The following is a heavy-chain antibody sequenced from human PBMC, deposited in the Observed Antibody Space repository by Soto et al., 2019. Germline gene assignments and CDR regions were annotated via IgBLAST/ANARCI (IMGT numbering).Heavy chain of an antibody. Sequence: EVQLVESGGGLVQPGGSLRLSCAASGFTFSSYWKSWVRQAPGGGLEWVANIKQDGSEKYYVDSVKGRFTISRDNAKNSLYLQMNSLRAEDTAVYYCARFYGTDWFDPWGQGTLVTVSS. V-gene: IGHV3-7*01. CDR2: IKQDGSEK. D-gene: IGHD4-17*01. J-gene: IGHJ5*02. CDR3: ARFYGTDWFDP. CDR1: GFTFSSYW.